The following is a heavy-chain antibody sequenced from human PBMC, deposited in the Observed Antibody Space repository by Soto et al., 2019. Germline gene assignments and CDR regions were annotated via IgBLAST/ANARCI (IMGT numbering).Heavy chain of an antibody. CDR2: IYHSGST. V-gene: IGHV4-38-2*01. D-gene: IGHD3-9*01. CDR1: GYSISSGYY. J-gene: IGHJ4*02. CDR3: ARGITYYDILTGPHAASYFDY. Sequence: LSLTCAVSGYSISSGYYWGWIRQPPGKGLEWIGSIYHSGSTYYNPSLKSRVTISVDTSKNQFSLKLSSVTAADTAVYYCARGITYYDILTGPHAASYFDYWGQGTLVTVSS.